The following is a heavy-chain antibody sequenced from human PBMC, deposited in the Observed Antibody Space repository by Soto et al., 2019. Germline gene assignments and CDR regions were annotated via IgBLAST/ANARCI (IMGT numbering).Heavy chain of an antibody. Sequence: GGSLRLSCAASGFTFSSCAMSWVRQAPGKGLEWVSAISGSGGSTYYADSVKGRFTISRDNSKNTLYLQMNSLRAEDTAVYYCAKVGRLKYYYDSSGYYSDSDPHDAFDIWGQGTMVTVSS. D-gene: IGHD3-22*01. CDR3: AKVGRLKYYYDSSGYYSDSDPHDAFDI. V-gene: IGHV3-23*01. CDR1: GFTFSSCA. J-gene: IGHJ3*02. CDR2: ISGSGGST.